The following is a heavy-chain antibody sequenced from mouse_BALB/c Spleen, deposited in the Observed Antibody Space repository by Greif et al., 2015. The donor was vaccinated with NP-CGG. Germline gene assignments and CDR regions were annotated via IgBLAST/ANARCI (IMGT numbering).Heavy chain of an antibody. V-gene: IGHV1-7*01. CDR3: ARGGWPFAY. J-gene: IGHJ3*01. CDR1: GYTFTSYW. Sequence: QVQLQQSGAELAKPGASVKMSCKASGYTFTSYWMHWVKQRPGQGLEWIGYINPSTGYTEYNQKFKGKATLTADKSSSTAYMQLSSLTSEDSAVYYCARGGWPFAYWGQGTLVTVSA. D-gene: IGHD1-1*02. CDR2: INPSTGYT.